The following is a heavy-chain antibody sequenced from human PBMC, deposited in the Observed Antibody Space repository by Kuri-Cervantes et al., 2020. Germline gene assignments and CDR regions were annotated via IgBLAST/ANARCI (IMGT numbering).Heavy chain of an antibody. Sequence: GGSLRLSCKVSGYTLTELSMHWVRQAPGKGLEWMGGFDPEDGETIYAQKFQGRVTMTEDTSTDTAYMELSSLRSEDTAVYYCASVLRFLEWLGGGMDVWGQGTTVTVSS. V-gene: IGHV1-24*01. CDR1: GYTLTELS. D-gene: IGHD3-3*01. CDR2: FDPEDGET. CDR3: ASVLRFLEWLGGGMDV. J-gene: IGHJ6*02.